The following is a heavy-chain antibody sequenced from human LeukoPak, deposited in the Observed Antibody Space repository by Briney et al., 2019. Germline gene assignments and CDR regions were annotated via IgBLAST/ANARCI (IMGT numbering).Heavy chain of an antibody. V-gene: IGHV4-30-4*08. CDR3: ASSSSGSYYNGFDI. CDR2: IYYSGST. D-gene: IGHD3-10*01. CDR1: GGSISSGDYY. Sequence: TLSLTCTVSGGSISSGDYYWSWIRQPPGKGLEWIGYIYYSGSTYYNPSLKSRVTISVDTSKNQFSLKLNSVTAADTAVYYCASSSSGSYYNGFDIWGQGTMVTVAS. J-gene: IGHJ3*02.